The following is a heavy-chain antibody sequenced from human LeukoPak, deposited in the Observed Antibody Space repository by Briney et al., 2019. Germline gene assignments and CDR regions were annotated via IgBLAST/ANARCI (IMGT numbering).Heavy chain of an antibody. CDR2: IIPIFGTA. CDR1: GSTFSSYA. Sequence: SVKVSCKASGSTFSSYAISWVRQAPGQGLEWMGGIIPIFGTANYAQKFQGRVTITADKSTSTAYMELSSLRSEDTAVYYCATATYYDILTGYYNVNYFDYWGQGTLVTVS. D-gene: IGHD3-9*01. J-gene: IGHJ4*02. CDR3: ATATYYDILTGYYNVNYFDY. V-gene: IGHV1-69*06.